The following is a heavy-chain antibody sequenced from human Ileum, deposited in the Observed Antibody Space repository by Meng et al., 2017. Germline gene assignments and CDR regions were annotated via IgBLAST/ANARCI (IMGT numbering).Heavy chain of an antibody. Sequence: GGSLRLSCAASGFTFDDYAMHWVRQAPGKGLEWVSLISWDGGITYYADSMEGRFTISRDNSKNSLYLQMNSLRPEDTALYSCAKATYGSGFYFDYWGQGTLVTVSS. CDR1: GFTFDDYA. V-gene: IGHV3-43D*04. CDR2: ISWDGGIT. CDR3: AKATYGSGFYFDY. D-gene: IGHD3-10*01. J-gene: IGHJ4*02.